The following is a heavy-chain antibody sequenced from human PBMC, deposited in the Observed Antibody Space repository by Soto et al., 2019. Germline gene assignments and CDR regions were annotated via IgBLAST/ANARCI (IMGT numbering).Heavy chain of an antibody. CDR3: ARDPLGVAERRMDV. CDR2: IYHSGST. CDR1: GGSISSSNW. J-gene: IGHJ6*02. Sequence: SETLSLTCAVSGGSISSSNWWSWVHQPPGKGLEWIGEIYHSGSTNYNPSLKSRVTISVDKSKNQFSLKLSSVTAADTAVYYCARDPLGVAERRMDVWGQGTTVTVSS. D-gene: IGHD6-19*01. V-gene: IGHV4-4*02.